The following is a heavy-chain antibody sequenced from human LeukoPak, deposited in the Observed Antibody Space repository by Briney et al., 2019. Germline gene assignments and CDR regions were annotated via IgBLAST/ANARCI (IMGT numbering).Heavy chain of an antibody. D-gene: IGHD6-13*01. CDR2: INPNSGGT. CDR3: ARDDRSSSWYGVYYYYYYYMDV. J-gene: IGHJ6*03. V-gene: IGHV1-2*02. Sequence: GATVKVSCKASGYTFTGYYIHWVRQAPGQGLEWMGWINPNSGGTNYAQKFQGRVTMTRDTSISTAYMELSRLRSDDTAVYYCARDDRSSSWYGVYYYYYYYMDVWGKGTTVTVSS. CDR1: GYTFTGYY.